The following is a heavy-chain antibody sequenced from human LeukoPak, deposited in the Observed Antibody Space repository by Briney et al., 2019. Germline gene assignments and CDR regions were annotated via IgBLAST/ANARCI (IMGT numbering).Heavy chain of an antibody. CDR3: AREGLDCSSTSCQAGYNWFDP. CDR1: GYTFTSYY. D-gene: IGHD2-2*01. J-gene: IGHJ5*02. Sequence: ASVNVSCKASGYTFTSYYMHWVRQAPGQGLEWMGIINPSVGSTSYAQKFQGRVTMTRDMSTSTVYMELSSMRSEDTAVYYCAREGLDCSSTSCQAGYNWFDPWGQGTLVTVSS. V-gene: IGHV1-46*01. CDR2: INPSVGST.